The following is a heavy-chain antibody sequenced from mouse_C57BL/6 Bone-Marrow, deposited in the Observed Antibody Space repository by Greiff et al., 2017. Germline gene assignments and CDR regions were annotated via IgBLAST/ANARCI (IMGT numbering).Heavy chain of an antibody. V-gene: IGHV1-80*01. J-gene: IGHJ3*01. CDR1: GYAFSSYW. Sequence: QVQLQQSGAELVKPGASVKISCKASGYAFSSYWMNWVKQRPGKGLEWIGQIYPGDGDTNYNGKFKGKATLTADKSSSTASMQLSSLTSEDSAVYFCARFPFYYGSRGRFAYWGQGTLVTVSA. CDR3: ARFPFYYGSRGRFAY. CDR2: IYPGDGDT. D-gene: IGHD1-1*01.